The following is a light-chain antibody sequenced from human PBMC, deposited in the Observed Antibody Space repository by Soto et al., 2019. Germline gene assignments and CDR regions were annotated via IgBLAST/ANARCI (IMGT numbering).Light chain of an antibody. CDR3: QQYYSTPPIT. V-gene: IGKV4-1*01. Sequence: DIVMTQSPDSLAVSLGERATINCKSSQSVLYSSNNKNYLAWYQQKPGQPPKLLIYWASTRESGVPDRFSGSGSGTDFTLTISSLQADDVAVYYCQQYYSTPPITFDQGTKLEIK. J-gene: IGKJ2*01. CDR1: QSVLYSSNNKNY. CDR2: WAS.